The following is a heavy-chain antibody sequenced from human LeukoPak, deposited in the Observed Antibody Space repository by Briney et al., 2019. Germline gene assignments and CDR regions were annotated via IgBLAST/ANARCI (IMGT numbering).Heavy chain of an antibody. V-gene: IGHV4-31*03. D-gene: IGHD3-10*01. CDR3: ARGTMVRGVIMSYYYYYYMDV. Sequence: PSETLSLTCTVSGGSISSGGYYWSWIRQHPGKGLEWIGYIYYSGSTYYNPSLKSRVTISVDTSKNQFSLKLSSVTAADTAVYYCARGTMVRGVIMSYYYYYYMDVWGKGTTVTVYS. CDR1: GGSISSGGYY. J-gene: IGHJ6*03. CDR2: IYYSGST.